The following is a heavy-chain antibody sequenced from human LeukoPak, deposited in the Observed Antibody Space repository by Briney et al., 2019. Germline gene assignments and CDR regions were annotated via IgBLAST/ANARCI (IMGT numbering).Heavy chain of an antibody. D-gene: IGHD3-10*01. Sequence: GGSLRLSCVASGFSLSNFQMYWVRQDPGKGLEWVSIISLDGSTEFYADSVKGRFTISRDSASNTLHLEMNNLRTEDTAVYYCMRDYMGWFDPWGQGTLVTVSS. V-gene: IGHV3-30-3*01. J-gene: IGHJ5*02. CDR1: GFSLSNFQ. CDR2: ISLDGSTE. CDR3: MRDYMGWFDP.